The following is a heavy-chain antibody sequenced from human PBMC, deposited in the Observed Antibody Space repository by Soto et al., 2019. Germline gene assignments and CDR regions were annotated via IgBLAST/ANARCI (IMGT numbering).Heavy chain of an antibody. V-gene: IGHV4-59*08. Sequence: QVQLQESGPGLVKPSETLSLTCTVSGGSISSYYWSWIRQPPGKGLEWIGYIYYSGSTNYNPSLKSSAPISVDTSKNQFSLKLSSVTAADTAVYYCARRLGARDAFDIWGQGTMVTVSS. CDR2: IYYSGST. CDR3: ARRLGARDAFDI. J-gene: IGHJ3*02. D-gene: IGHD3-16*01. CDR1: GGSISSYY.